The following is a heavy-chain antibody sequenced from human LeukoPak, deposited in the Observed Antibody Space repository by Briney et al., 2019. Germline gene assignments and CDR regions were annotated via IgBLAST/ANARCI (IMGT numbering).Heavy chain of an antibody. D-gene: IGHD1-1*01. J-gene: IGHJ3*02. Sequence: PSETLSLTCSVSDGSMKSYRWSWIRQPAGKGLEWIGRIYTSGSTDYNPSLMSRVTMSVDTSKNQFSLKLRSMTAADTAVYYCARAERTVNVFDTWGQGTIVTVSS. CDR3: ARAERTVNVFDT. CDR1: DGSMKSYR. CDR2: IYTSGST. V-gene: IGHV4-4*07.